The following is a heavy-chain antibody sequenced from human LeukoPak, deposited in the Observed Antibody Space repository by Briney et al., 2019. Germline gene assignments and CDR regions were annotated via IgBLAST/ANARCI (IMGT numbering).Heavy chain of an antibody. V-gene: IGHV1-69*04. CDR3: ARDHFLEWYFP. J-gene: IGHJ5*02. CDR2: IIPILGIA. D-gene: IGHD3-3*01. Sequence: SVKVSCKASGGTFSSYAISWVRQAPGQGLEWMGRIIPILGIANYAQKFQGRVTITADKSTSTAYMELSSLRSEDTAVYYCARDHFLEWYFPWGQGTLVTVSS. CDR1: GGTFSSYA.